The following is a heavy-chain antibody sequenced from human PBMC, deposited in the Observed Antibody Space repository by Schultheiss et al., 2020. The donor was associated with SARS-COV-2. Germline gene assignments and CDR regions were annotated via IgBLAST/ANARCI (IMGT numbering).Heavy chain of an antibody. D-gene: IGHD3-22*01. CDR2: ISYDGSNK. CDR1: GFTFSSYA. V-gene: IGHV3-30*07. Sequence: GESLKISCAASGFTFSSYAMHWVRQAPGKGLEWVAVISYDGSNKYYADSVKGRFTISRDNSKNTLYLQMNSLRAEDTAVYYCAKDLNPMIVVVITNLWDYWGQGTLVTVSS. CDR3: AKDLNPMIVVVITNLWDY. J-gene: IGHJ4*02.